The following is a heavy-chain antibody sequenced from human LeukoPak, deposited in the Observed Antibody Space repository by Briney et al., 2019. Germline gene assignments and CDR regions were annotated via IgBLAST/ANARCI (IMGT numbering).Heavy chain of an antibody. CDR1: GFAFTAYL. J-gene: IGHJ4*02. V-gene: IGHV3-30-3*01. CDR2: MSSDGNAI. CDR3: VREGEHFDY. D-gene: IGHD1/OR15-1a*01. Sequence: GRSLRLSCAASGFAFTAYLIHWVRQSPGKGLEWVAVMSSDGNAIFYADSVRGRFTISRDNSKNTLYLQVNSLRVEDTAVYYCVREGEHFDYWGQGTLVTVSS.